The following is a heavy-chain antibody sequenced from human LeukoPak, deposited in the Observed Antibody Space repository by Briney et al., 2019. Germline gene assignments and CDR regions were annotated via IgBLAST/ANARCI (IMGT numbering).Heavy chain of an antibody. CDR1: GFTFDNYR. J-gene: IGHJ4*02. D-gene: IGHD1-26*01. CDR2: VNADGGNT. V-gene: IGHV3-23*01. Sequence: PGGSLRLSCAASGFTFDNYRMSWVRQAPGKGLEWVSPVNADGGNTYNADYVKGRFTISRDNSKSTLILQKNRLRVEDTALYYCTKRVKYGGTWDHFADWGQGTLVTVSS. CDR3: TKRVKYGGTWDHFAD.